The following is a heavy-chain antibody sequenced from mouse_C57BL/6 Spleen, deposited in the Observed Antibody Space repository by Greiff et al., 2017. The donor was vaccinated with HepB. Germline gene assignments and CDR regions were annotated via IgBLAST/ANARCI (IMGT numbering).Heavy chain of an antibody. D-gene: IGHD2-5*01. V-gene: IGHV1-69*01. J-gene: IGHJ2*01. CDR1: GYTFTSYW. CDR3: ARIYSTNGGYFDY. Sequence: QVQLQQPGAELVMPGASVKLSCKASGYTFTSYWMHWVKQRPGQGLEWIGEIDPSDSYTNYNQKFKGKSTLTVDKSSSTAYMQLSSLTSDDSAVYYDARIYSTNGGYFDYWGQGTTRTVSS. CDR2: IDPSDSYT.